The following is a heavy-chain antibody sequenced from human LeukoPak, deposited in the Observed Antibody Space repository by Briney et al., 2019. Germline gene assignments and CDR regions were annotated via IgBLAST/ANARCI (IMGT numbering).Heavy chain of an antibody. V-gene: IGHV3-7*03. J-gene: IGHJ5*02. CDR2: IKQDGNEK. CDR3: ARDVRGRTPLKLGMKWFDP. D-gene: IGHD7-27*01. CDR1: TSTVRNYW. Sequence: GGSLRLSCAASTSTVRNYWMTWVRQAPGKGLEWVANIKQDGNEKYYVDSVTGRFTISRDNAKNSVFLQMNSLRAEDSGVYYCARDVRGRTPLKLGMKWFDPWGQGTRVTVSS.